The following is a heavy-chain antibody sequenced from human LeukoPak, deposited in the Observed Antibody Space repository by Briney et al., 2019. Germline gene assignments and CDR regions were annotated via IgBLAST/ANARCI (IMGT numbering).Heavy chain of an antibody. J-gene: IGHJ4*02. CDR3: ARGIAAAGPVDY. CDR1: GFTFDDYA. V-gene: IGHV3-74*01. CDR2: INSDGSST. Sequence: GGSLRLSCAASGFTFDDYAMHWVRQAPGKGLVWVSRINSDGSSTSYADSVKGRFTISRDNAKNTLYLQMNSLRAEDTAVYYCARGIAAAGPVDYWGQGTLVTVSS. D-gene: IGHD6-13*01.